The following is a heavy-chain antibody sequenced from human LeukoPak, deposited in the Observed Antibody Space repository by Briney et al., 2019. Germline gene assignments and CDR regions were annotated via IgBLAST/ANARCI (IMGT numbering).Heavy chain of an antibody. CDR2: MKYDGSEE. D-gene: IGHD6-13*01. V-gene: IGHV3-7*01. Sequence: GTLSLSCPTSPMTIGSDCITQVRQAPGKGLGSEANMKYDGSEEYYVDSVKGRFTISRDNAKNSLYLQMNSLRAEDTAVYYCARDIEAAGLFLDYWGQGTLVTVSS. J-gene: IGHJ4*02. CDR1: PMTIGSDC. CDR3: ARDIEAAGLFLDY.